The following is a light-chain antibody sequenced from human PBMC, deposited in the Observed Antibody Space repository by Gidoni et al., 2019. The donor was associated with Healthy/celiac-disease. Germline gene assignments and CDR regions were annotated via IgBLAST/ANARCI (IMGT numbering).Light chain of an antibody. V-gene: IGKV3-15*01. J-gene: IGKJ3*01. CDR3: QQYNNWPLFT. CDR2: GAS. CDR1: QSVSSN. Sequence: EIVMTQYPATLSVSPGERATLSCRASQSVSSNLAWYQQKPGQAPRLLIYGASTRATGIPDRFSGSVSGTEFTLTISSLQSEDFAVYYCQQYNNWPLFTFGPGTKVDIK.